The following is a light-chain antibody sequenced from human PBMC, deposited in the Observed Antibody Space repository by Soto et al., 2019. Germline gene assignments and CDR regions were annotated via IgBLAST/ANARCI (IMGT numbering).Light chain of an antibody. CDR2: GAS. CDR1: QSVSSSY. CDR3: QQYGSSPWT. V-gene: IGKV3-20*01. J-gene: IGKJ1*01. Sequence: EIVLTQSPDTLSLSPGERATISCRASQSVSSSYLARYQQKPGQAPRLLIYGASSRATGIPDRFSGSGSGTYLTLSISRLEPEDFAVYYCQQYGSSPWTFGQGTNVELK.